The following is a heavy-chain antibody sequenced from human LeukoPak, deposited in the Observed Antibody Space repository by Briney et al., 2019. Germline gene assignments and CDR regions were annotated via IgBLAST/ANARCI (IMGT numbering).Heavy chain of an antibody. V-gene: IGHV5-51*01. Sequence: PGESLKISCKGSGYRFTSYWIGWVRQMPGKGLEWMGLIYPDDSDTRYSPSFQGQVTISAVKSISTAYLQWSSLKASDTAMYYCAIGGDSTTSCYRCFDYWGQGTLVTVSS. CDR2: IYPDDSDT. J-gene: IGHJ4*02. D-gene: IGHD2-2*02. CDR1: GYRFTSYW. CDR3: AIGGDSTTSCYRCFDY.